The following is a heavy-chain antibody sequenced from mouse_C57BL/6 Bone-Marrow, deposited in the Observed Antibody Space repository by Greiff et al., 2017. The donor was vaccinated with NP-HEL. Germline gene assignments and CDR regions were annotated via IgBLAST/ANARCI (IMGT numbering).Heavy chain of an antibody. J-gene: IGHJ2*01. CDR3: ARAYFDY. Sequence: EVQVVESGPGLVKPSQSLSLTCSVTGYSITSGYYWNWLRQFPGNKLEWMGYISYDGSNNYNPSLKNRISITRDTSKNQFFLKLNSVTTEDTATYYCARAYFDYWGQGTTLTVSS. V-gene: IGHV3-6*01. CDR1: GYSITSGYY. CDR2: ISYDGSN.